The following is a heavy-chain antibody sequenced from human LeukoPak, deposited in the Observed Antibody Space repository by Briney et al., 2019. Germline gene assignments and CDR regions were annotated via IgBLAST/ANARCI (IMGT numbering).Heavy chain of an antibody. CDR2: INHSGST. D-gene: IGHD3-3*01. V-gene: IGHV4-34*01. CDR3: ASRPVLRFLEWLLYP. CDR1: GGSFSGHY. J-gene: IGHJ5*02. Sequence: SETLSLTCAVYGGSFSGHYWSWIRQPPGKGLEWIGEINHSGSTNYNPSLKSRVTISVDTSKNQFSLKLSSVTAADTAVYYCASRPVLRFLEWLLYPWGQGTLVTVSS.